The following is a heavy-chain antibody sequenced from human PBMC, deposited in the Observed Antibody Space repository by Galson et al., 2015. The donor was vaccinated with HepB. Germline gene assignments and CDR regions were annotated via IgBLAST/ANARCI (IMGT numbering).Heavy chain of an antibody. Sequence: SVKVSCKASGGTFSSYAISWVRQAPGQGLEWMGGIIPIFGTANYAQKFQGRVTITADEFTSTAYMELSSLRSEDTAVYYCARAGIAAASWTDLTFDYWGQGTLVTVSS. D-gene: IGHD6-13*01. J-gene: IGHJ4*02. CDR2: IIPIFGTA. CDR3: ARAGIAAASWTDLTFDY. V-gene: IGHV1-69*13. CDR1: GGTFSSYA.